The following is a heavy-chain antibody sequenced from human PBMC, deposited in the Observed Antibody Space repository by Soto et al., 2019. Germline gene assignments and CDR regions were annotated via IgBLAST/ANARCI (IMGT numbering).Heavy chain of an antibody. CDR1: GLTFSSYG. CDR2: ISYDGSNK. V-gene: IGHV3-30*03. Sequence: GGSLRLSCAASGLTFSSYGMHWVRQAPGKGLEWVAVISYDGSNKYYADSVKGRFTISRDNSKNTLYLQMNSLRAEDTAVYYCXXXXDFWSGYYTRYYYYGMDVWGQGTTVTVSS. CDR3: XXXXDFWSGYYTRYYYYGMDV. D-gene: IGHD3-3*01. J-gene: IGHJ6*02.